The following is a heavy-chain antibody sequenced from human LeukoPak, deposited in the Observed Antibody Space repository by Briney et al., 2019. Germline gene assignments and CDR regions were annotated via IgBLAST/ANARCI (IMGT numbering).Heavy chain of an antibody. D-gene: IGHD6-13*01. V-gene: IGHV3-20*04. J-gene: IGHJ4*02. Sequence: GGSLRLSCAASGFTFDDYGMTWVRQAPGKGLEWVASINWNGDSTIYADSVKGRFTISRDNSKNTLYLQMNSLRAEDTAVYYCAKEAAAHTGDYWGQGTLVTVSS. CDR1: GFTFDDYG. CDR2: INWNGDST. CDR3: AKEAAAHTGDY.